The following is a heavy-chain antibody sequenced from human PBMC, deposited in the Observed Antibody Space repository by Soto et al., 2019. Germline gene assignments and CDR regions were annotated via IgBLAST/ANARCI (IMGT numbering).Heavy chain of an antibody. J-gene: IGHJ6*02. CDR3: AREDDFWSGYWDYYGMDV. V-gene: IGHV4-39*02. CDR1: GGSISSSSFY. D-gene: IGHD3-3*01. CDR2: IYYSGST. Sequence: TSQTQSLPNPVSGGSISSSSFYRGWNRQTPGKGLEWIGSIYYSGSTYYNPSLKSRVTISVDTSKSQFSLKLSSVTAADTAVYYCAREDDFWSGYWDYYGMDVWGQGTTVTSP.